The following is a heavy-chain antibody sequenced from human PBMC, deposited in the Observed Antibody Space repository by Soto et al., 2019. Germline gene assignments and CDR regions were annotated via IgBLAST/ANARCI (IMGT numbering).Heavy chain of an antibody. D-gene: IGHD2-2*01. CDR3: ARGATFYCSSTSCYGAGANYYYYGMDV. Sequence: SETLSLTCAVYGGSFSGYYWSWIRQPPGKGLEWIGEINHSGSTNYNPSPKSRVTISVDTSKNQFSLKLSSVTAADTAVYYCARGATFYCSSTSCYGAGANYYYYGMDVWGQGTTVTVS. CDR2: INHSGST. CDR1: GGSFSGYY. V-gene: IGHV4-34*01. J-gene: IGHJ6*02.